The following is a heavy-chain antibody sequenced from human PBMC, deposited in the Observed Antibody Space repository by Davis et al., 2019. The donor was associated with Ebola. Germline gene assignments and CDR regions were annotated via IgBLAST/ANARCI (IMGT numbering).Heavy chain of an antibody. D-gene: IGHD4-17*01. Sequence: AASVKVSCKASGYTFTSYYMHWVRQAPGQGLEWMGIINPSGGSTSYAQKFQGRVTMTRDTSISTAYMELSRLRSDDTAVYYCARDLGTVTTSWFDPWGQGTLVTVSS. CDR2: INPSGGST. V-gene: IGHV1-46*01. J-gene: IGHJ5*02. CDR1: GYTFTSYY. CDR3: ARDLGTVTTSWFDP.